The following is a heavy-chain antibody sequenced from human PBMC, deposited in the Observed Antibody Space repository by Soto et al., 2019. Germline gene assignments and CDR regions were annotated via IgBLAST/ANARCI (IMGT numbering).Heavy chain of an antibody. CDR2: INPSGGST. CDR3: ARGPPRAYYDSSGYYRPIGYFQH. CDR1: GYAFTSYY. Sequence: ASVKVSCKASGYAFTSYYMHWVRQAPGQGLEWMGIINPSGGSTSYAQKFQGRVTMTRDTSTSTVYMELSSLRSEDTAVYYCARGPPRAYYDSSGYYRPIGYFQHWGQGTLVTVSS. V-gene: IGHV1-46*03. J-gene: IGHJ1*01. D-gene: IGHD3-22*01.